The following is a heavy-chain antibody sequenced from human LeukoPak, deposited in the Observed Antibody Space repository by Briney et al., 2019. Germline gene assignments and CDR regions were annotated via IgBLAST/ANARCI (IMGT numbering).Heavy chain of an antibody. J-gene: IGHJ1*01. V-gene: IGHV3-30*04. CDR1: GFTFSSYA. CDR2: ISYDGSNK. Sequence: PGGSLRLSCAASGFTFSSYAMHWVRQAPGKGLEWVAVISYDGSNKYYADSVKGRFTISRDNSKNTLYLQMNSLRAEDTAVYYCAKDRRITMIVGCFQHWGQGTLVTVSS. CDR3: AKDRRITMIVGCFQH. D-gene: IGHD3-22*01.